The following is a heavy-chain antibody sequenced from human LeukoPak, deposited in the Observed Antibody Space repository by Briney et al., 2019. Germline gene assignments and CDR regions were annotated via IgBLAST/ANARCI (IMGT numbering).Heavy chain of an antibody. D-gene: IGHD6-19*01. J-gene: IGHJ4*02. CDR1: GFTFSSYA. Sequence: GGSLRLSCAASGFTFSSYAMHWVRQAPGKGLEWMAVISYDGSNKYYADSVKGRFTNSRDNSKNTLYLQMNSLRAEDTAVYYCARDQDLRYSSGWYRSFDYWGQGTLVTVSS. V-gene: IGHV3-30-3*01. CDR3: ARDQDLRYSSGWYRSFDY. CDR2: ISYDGSNK.